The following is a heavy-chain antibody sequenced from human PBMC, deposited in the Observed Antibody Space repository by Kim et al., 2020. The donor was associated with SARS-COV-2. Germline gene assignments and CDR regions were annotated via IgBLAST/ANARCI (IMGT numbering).Heavy chain of an antibody. CDR1: GYTFTSYG. Sequence: ASVKVSCKASGYTFTSYGISWVRQAPGQGLEWMGWISAYNGNTNYAQKLQGRVTMTTDTSTSTAYMELRSLRSDDTAVYYCARVRHSSGWYLSLEDYWGQGTLVTVSS. J-gene: IGHJ4*02. D-gene: IGHD6-19*01. CDR2: ISAYNGNT. CDR3: ARVRHSSGWYLSLEDY. V-gene: IGHV1-18*01.